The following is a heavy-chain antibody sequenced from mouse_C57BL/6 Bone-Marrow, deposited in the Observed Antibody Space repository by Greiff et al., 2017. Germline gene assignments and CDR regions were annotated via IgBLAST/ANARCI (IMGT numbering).Heavy chain of an antibody. CDR3: ARRGDPNAMDY. V-gene: IGHV1-55*01. CDR1: GYTFTSYW. CDR2: IYPGSGST. J-gene: IGHJ4*01. Sequence: QVQLQQPGAELVKPGASVKMSCKASGYTFTSYWITWVKQRPGQGLEWIGDIYPGSGSTNYNEKFKSKATLTVDKSSSTAYMQLSSLTSEDSAVYYCARRGDPNAMDYWGQGTSVTVSS.